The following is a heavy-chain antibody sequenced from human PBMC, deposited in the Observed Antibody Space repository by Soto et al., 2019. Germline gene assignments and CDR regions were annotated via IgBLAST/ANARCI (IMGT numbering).Heavy chain of an antibody. V-gene: IGHV4-59*08. J-gene: IGHJ6*02. CDR1: GGSISSYY. CDR3: AREVTIFGVVDNAMDV. CDR2: IYYSGST. D-gene: IGHD3-3*01. Sequence: SETLSLTCTVSGGSISSYYWSWIRQPPGKGLEWIGYIYYSGSTNYNPSLKSRVTISVDTSNNQFSLKLSSVTAADTAVFYCAREVTIFGVVDNAMDVWGQGTTVTVSS.